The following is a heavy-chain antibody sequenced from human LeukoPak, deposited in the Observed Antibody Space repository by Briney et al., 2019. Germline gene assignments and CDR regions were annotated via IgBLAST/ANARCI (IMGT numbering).Heavy chain of an antibody. CDR2: IYYSGST. CDR1: GDSISGNY. D-gene: IGHD6-19*01. Sequence: SETLSLTCTVSGDSISGNYWTWIRQPPGKGLEWIGYIYYSGSTNYNPSLKSRVTISVETSKNQFSLKLTSVTAADTAVYYCARRGYSSGYYYFDYWGQGTLVTVSS. CDR3: ARRGYSSGYYYFDY. J-gene: IGHJ4*02. V-gene: IGHV4-59*08.